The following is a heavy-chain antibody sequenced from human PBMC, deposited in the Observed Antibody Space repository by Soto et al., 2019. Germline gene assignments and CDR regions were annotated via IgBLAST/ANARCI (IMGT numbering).Heavy chain of an antibody. J-gene: IGHJ4*02. CDR1: GFTFSSYG. D-gene: IGHD2-15*01. Sequence: GGSLRLSCAASGFTFSSYGMHWVRQAPGKGLEWVAVIWYDGSNKYYADSVKGRFTISRDNSKNTLYLQMNSLRAEDTAVYYCARVGFCSGGSCYGYYFDYWGQGTLVTVSS. CDR3: ARVGFCSGGSCYGYYFDY. CDR2: IWYDGSNK. V-gene: IGHV3-33*01.